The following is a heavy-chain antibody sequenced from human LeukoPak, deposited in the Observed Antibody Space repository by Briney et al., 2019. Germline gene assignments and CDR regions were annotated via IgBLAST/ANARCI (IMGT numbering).Heavy chain of an antibody. J-gene: IGHJ1*01. CDR2: IIPIFGTA. CDR1: GYTLTSYG. CDR3: ARDQGYSSSWYVDEYFQH. Sequence: ASVKVSCKASGYTLTSYGISWVRQAPGQGLEWMGGIIPIFGTANYAQKFQGRVTITADESTSTAYMELSSLRSEDTAVYYCARDQGYSSSWYVDEYFQHWGQGTLVTVSS. D-gene: IGHD6-13*01. V-gene: IGHV1-69*13.